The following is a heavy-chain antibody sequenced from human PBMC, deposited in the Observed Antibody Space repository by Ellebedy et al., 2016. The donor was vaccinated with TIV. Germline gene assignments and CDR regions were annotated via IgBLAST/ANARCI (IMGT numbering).Heavy chain of an antibody. CDR2: VKQDGTEK. CDR1: GFTFGSYW. Sequence: PGGSLRLSCAASGFTFGSYWMSWVRQAPGKGLEWVATVKQDGTEKFYVDSVKGRFTISRDNAKKSLYLQMNSLRAEDTAVYYCARDIPQRPNPARFDPWGQGTLVTVSS. V-gene: IGHV3-7*01. CDR3: ARDIPQRPNPARFDP. J-gene: IGHJ5*02. D-gene: IGHD1-1*01.